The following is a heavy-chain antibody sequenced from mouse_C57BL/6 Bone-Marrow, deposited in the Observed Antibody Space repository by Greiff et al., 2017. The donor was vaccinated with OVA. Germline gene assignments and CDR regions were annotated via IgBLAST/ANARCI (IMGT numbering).Heavy chain of an antibody. CDR2: IYPGSGNT. Sequence: VKLMESGAELVRPGASVKLSCKASGYTFTDYYINWVKQRPGPGLEWIARIYPGSGNTYYNEKFKGKATLTAEKSSSTAYMQLSSLTSEDSAVYFCARRRTGTGYWYFDVWGTGTTVTVSS. D-gene: IGHD4-1*01. J-gene: IGHJ1*03. CDR3: ARRRTGTGYWYFDV. V-gene: IGHV1-76*01. CDR1: GYTFTDYY.